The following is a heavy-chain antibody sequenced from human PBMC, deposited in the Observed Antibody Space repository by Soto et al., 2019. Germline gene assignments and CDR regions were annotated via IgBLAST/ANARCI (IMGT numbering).Heavy chain of an antibody. J-gene: IGHJ4*02. V-gene: IGHV3-23*01. CDR2: ISGGGIST. D-gene: IGHD1-26*01. Sequence: GGSLRLSCAVSGFTFSSYAMNWVRQAPGKGLEWVSAISGGGISTYYADSVKGRFTISRDNSKNTLYLQMNSLRAEDTAVYYCEKPDSGSHLYYFDHWGQGTLVTVSS. CDR3: EKPDSGSHLYYFDH. CDR1: GFTFSSYA.